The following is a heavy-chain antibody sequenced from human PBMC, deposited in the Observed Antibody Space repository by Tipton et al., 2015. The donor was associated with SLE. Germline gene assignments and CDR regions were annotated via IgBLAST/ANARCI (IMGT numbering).Heavy chain of an antibody. V-gene: IGHV4-39*01. J-gene: IGHJ4*02. Sequence: TLSLTCTVSGGSISSSVNCWAWIRQPPGKGLEWIGTINYSGNTYYNPSLKSRLTISVDTSHNQLSLRLSSVTAADTAVYYCARHQRYTPMANFDYWGQGTLVTVSS. CDR3: ARHQRYTPMANFDY. CDR1: GGSISSSVNC. CDR2: INYSGNT. D-gene: IGHD5-18*01.